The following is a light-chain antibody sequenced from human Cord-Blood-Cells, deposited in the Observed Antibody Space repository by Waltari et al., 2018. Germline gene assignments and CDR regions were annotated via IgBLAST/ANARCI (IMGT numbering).Light chain of an antibody. V-gene: IGKV1-5*01. Sequence: DIQMTQSPSTLSASVGDRVTITCRASQSMSSWLAWYQQTPGNATKLLIYYASSLESGVPSRFSGSGSGTEFTLTISILQADDFATYYCQQYNSYSWTFGQGAKVEIK. CDR3: QQYNSYSWT. CDR1: QSMSSW. J-gene: IGKJ1*01. CDR2: YAS.